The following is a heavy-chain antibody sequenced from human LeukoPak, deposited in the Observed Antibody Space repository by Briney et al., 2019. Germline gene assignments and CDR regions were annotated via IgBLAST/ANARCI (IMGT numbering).Heavy chain of an antibody. D-gene: IGHD5-12*01. CDR2: ISYDGSNK. CDR1: GFTFSSYG. Sequence: GRSLRLSCAASGFTFSSYGIHWVRQAPGKGLEWVAVISYDGSNKYYADSVKSRFTISRGNSKNTLYLQMNTLRAEDTAVYYCARGTDSGYDPATVDYWGQGTLVTVSS. J-gene: IGHJ4*02. CDR3: ARGTDSGYDPATVDY. V-gene: IGHV3-30*03.